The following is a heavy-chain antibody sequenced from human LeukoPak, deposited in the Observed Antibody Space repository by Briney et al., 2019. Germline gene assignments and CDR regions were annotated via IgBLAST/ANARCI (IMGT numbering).Heavy chain of an antibody. CDR1: GFTVSSNY. CDR2: IYSGGST. D-gene: IGHD3-3*01. V-gene: IGHV3-66*01. Sequence: GGSLRLSCTASGFTVSSNYMSWVRQAPGKGLEWVSVIYSGGSTSYADSVKGRFTISRDNAKNSLYLQMNSLRAEDTAVYYCAREPIYRYYDFWSGYWDYYYGMDVWGQGTTVTVSS. J-gene: IGHJ6*02. CDR3: AREPIYRYYDFWSGYWDYYYGMDV.